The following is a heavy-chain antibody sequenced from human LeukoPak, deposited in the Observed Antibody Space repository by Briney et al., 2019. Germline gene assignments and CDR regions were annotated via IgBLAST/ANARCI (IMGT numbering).Heavy chain of an antibody. CDR3: AKDAVHSPYYFDY. CDR1: GFTFSSYG. Sequence: GGSLRLSWAASGFTFSSYGMHWVRQAPGKGLEWVAVISYDGSNKYYADSVKGRFTISRDNSKNTLYLQMNSLRAEDTAVYYCAKDAVHSPYYFDYWGQGTLVTVSS. J-gene: IGHJ4*02. D-gene: IGHD1-1*01. CDR2: ISYDGSNK. V-gene: IGHV3-30*18.